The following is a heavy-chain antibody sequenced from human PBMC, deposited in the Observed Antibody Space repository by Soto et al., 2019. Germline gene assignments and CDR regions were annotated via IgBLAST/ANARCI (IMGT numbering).Heavy chain of an antibody. J-gene: IGHJ6*03. V-gene: IGHV3-7*01. CDR1: GFTFSSYW. Sequence: GGSLRLSCAASGFTFSSYWMSWVRQAPGKGLEWVANIKQDGSEKYYVDSVKGRFTISRDKAKNSLYLQMNSLRAEDTAVYYCARDIMVRGVIKSDFVGGYYYYYYMDVWGKGTTVTVSS. CDR3: ARDIMVRGVIKSDFVGGYYYYYYMDV. CDR2: IKQDGSEK. D-gene: IGHD3-10*01.